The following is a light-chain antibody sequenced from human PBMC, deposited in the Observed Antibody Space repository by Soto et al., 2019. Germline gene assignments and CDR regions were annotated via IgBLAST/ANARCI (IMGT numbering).Light chain of an antibody. CDR2: GNS. Sequence: QSVLTQPPSVSGAPGQRVTISCTGSSSNIGAGYDVHWYQQLPGTAPKLLIYGNSNRPSGVPDRFSGSKSGTSASLAITGLQAEDEGDYYCQSYDSSLSGVVFGGGPTVTVL. CDR1: SSNIGAGYD. J-gene: IGLJ2*01. V-gene: IGLV1-40*01. CDR3: QSYDSSLSGVV.